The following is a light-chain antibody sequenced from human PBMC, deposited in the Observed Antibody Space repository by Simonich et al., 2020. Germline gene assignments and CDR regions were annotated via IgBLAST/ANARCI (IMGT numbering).Light chain of an antibody. CDR2: WAS. V-gene: IGKV4-1*01. CDR3: QQYYSTPLT. CDR1: QSVLYSSNNKNY. Sequence: DIVMTQSPDSLAVSLGERATINCKSSQSVLYSSNNKNYLAWYQQKPGQPPKLLIYWASTRESGVPDRFSCSGSGTDFTLTISILQAEDVAVYYCQQYYSTPLTFGGWTKLEIK. J-gene: IGKJ4*01.